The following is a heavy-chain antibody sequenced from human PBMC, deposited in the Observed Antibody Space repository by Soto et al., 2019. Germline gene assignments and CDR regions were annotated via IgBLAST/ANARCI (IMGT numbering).Heavy chain of an antibody. CDR3: ARDLTGYTAMYGMDV. V-gene: IGHV1-69*01. CDR2: IIPIFGTA. CDR1: GGTFSSYA. D-gene: IGHD5-18*01. Sequence: QVPLVQSGAEVKKPGSSVKVSCKASGGTFSSYAISWVRQAPGQGLEWMGGIIPIFGTANYAQKSQGRVTITADESTSTAYMELSSLRSEDTAVYYCARDLTGYTAMYGMDVWGQGTTVTVSS. J-gene: IGHJ6*02.